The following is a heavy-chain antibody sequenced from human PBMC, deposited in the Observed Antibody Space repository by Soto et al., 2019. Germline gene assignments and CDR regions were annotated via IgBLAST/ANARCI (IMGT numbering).Heavy chain of an antibody. D-gene: IGHD3-10*01. V-gene: IGHV4-34*01. J-gene: IGHJ5*02. Sequence: PEETLSLTCAVYGGSFSGYYWSWIRQPPGKGLEWIGEINHSGSTNYNPSLKSRVTISVDTSKNQFSLKLSSVTAADTAVYYCARVATMVRGVIPNWFDPSGQGTLVTVSS. CDR3: ARVATMVRGVIPNWFDP. CDR1: GGSFSGYY. CDR2: INHSGST.